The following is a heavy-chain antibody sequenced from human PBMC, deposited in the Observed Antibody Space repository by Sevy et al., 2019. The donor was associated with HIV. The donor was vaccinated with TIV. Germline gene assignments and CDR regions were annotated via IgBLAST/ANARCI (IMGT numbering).Heavy chain of an antibody. D-gene: IGHD3-3*01. CDR1: GFIFSDYY. V-gene: IGHV3-11*06. CDR3: ARGKGRFLECLLSPDGMDV. J-gene: IGHJ6*02. Sequence: GGSLRLSCAASGFIFSDYYMTWIRQAPGKGLECVSYISGSGSYINDADSVKGRFTISRDNAKNSLYLQMNSLRAEDTGVYYCARGKGRFLECLLSPDGMDVWGQGTTVTVSS. CDR2: ISGSGSYI.